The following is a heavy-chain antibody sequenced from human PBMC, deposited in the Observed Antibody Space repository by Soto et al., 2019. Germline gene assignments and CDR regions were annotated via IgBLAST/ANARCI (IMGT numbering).Heavy chain of an antibody. CDR1: GFTFSSYA. Sequence: GSLRLSCAASGFTFSSYAMHWVRQAPGKGLEWVAVISYDGSNKYYADSVKGRFTISRDNSKNTLYLQMNSLRAEDTAVYYCARENSSGWYLQIYYYYYGMDVWGQGTTVTVSS. CDR3: ARENSSGWYLQIYYYYYGMDV. V-gene: IGHV3-30-3*01. J-gene: IGHJ6*02. CDR2: ISYDGSNK. D-gene: IGHD6-19*01.